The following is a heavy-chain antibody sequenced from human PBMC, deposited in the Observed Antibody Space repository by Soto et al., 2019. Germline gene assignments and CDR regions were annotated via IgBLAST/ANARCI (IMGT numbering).Heavy chain of an antibody. Sequence: ASVKVSCKASGGTFSSYSISWVLQAPGQGLEWMGGIIPIFGTANYAQKFQGRVTITADESTSTAYMELSSLRSEDTAVYYCAREEITTVVNGMDVWGQGTTVTVSS. CDR2: IIPIFGTA. CDR3: AREEITTVVNGMDV. J-gene: IGHJ6*02. V-gene: IGHV1-69*13. CDR1: GGTFSSYS. D-gene: IGHD4-17*01.